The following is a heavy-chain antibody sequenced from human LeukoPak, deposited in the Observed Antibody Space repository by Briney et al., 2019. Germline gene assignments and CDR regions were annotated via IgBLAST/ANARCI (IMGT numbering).Heavy chain of an antibody. CDR1: VGSISSGCYY. CDR3: ARDRYYDSSGYYGFDY. D-gene: IGHD3-22*01. CDR2: IYYSGST. J-gene: IGHJ4*02. Sequence: PSESLSLTCTVSVGSISSGCYYWSWIRQNPGKGLEWVGYIYYSGSTYYNPSLKSRVTISVDTSKNQFSLKLSPVTAADTAVYYCARDRYYDSSGYYGFDYWGQGTLVTVSS. V-gene: IGHV4-31*03.